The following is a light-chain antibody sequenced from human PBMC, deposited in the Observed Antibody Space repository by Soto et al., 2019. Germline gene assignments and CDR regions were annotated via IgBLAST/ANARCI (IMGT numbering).Light chain of an antibody. J-gene: IGKJ5*01. V-gene: IGKV3-20*01. CDR1: QYINNY. Sequence: EIVLTHSPGTLSLSPGDRATLSCRASQYINNYLAWYQQKPGQPPRLLIYGASTRAPGIPDRFSASGSGTDFTLTISRLEPEDFVVYICHQYGTSPTTFGQGTRLEIK. CDR2: GAS. CDR3: HQYGTSPTT.